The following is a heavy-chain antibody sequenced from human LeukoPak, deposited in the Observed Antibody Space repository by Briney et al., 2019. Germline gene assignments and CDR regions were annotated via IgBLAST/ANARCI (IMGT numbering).Heavy chain of an antibody. J-gene: IGHJ5*02. Sequence: PSGTLALTLAGSGCSISSNNWGGWVRQPPGKGLGWIGEIFHSGSTNYNPSLKSRVTISVDKSKNQFTLKLSSVTAADTAVYYCARVIAARGCDPWGQGTLVTVSS. CDR2: IFHSGST. V-gene: IGHV4-4*02. CDR1: GCSISSNNW. CDR3: ARVIAARGCDP. D-gene: IGHD6-6*01.